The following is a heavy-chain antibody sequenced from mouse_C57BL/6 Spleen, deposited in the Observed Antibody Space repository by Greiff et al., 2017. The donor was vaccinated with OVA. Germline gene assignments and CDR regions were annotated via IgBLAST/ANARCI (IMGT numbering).Heavy chain of an antibody. V-gene: IGHV5-17*01. Sequence: EVHLVESGGGLVKPGGSLKLSCAASGFTFSDYGMHWVRQAPEKGLEWVAYISSGSSAIYYDDTVKGRFTISRDNAQNTLFLQMSSLRSEDTALYYCERRGSLYYFDDWGQGTTLTVSS. CDR2: ISSGSSAI. CDR1: GFTFSDYG. J-gene: IGHJ2*01. CDR3: ERRGSLYYFDD. D-gene: IGHD3-1*01.